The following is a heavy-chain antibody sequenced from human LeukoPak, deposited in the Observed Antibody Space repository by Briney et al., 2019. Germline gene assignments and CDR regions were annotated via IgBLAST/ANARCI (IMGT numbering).Heavy chain of an antibody. CDR2: ISGSGGST. CDR3: AKPVLRCFDWSFDP. J-gene: IGHJ5*02. Sequence: GGSLRLSCAASGFTFSSYAVSWVRQAPGKGLEWVSAISGSGGSTYYADSVKGRFTISRDNSKSTLYLQMNSLRAEDTAVYYCAKPVLRCFDWSFDPWGQGTLVTVSS. CDR1: GFTFSSYA. V-gene: IGHV3-23*01. D-gene: IGHD3-9*01.